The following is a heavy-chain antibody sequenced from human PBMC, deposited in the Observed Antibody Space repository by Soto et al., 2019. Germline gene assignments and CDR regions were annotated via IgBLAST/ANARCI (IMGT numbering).Heavy chain of an antibody. V-gene: IGHV3-21*01. CDR1: GFTFSSYS. CDR2: ISSSSSYI. CDR3: ARQGECSSTSCAQRSAYMDV. Sequence: GGSLRLSCAASGFTFSSYSMNWVRQAPGKGLEWVSSISSSSSYIYYADSVKGRFTISRDNAKNSLYLQMNSLRAEDTAVYYCARQGECSSTSCAQRSAYMDVWGKGTTVTVSS. J-gene: IGHJ6*03. D-gene: IGHD2-2*01.